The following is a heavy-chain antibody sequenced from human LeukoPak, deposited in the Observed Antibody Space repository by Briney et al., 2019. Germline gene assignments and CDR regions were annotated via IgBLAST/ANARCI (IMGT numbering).Heavy chain of an antibody. J-gene: IGHJ5*02. CDR2: ISYDGSNK. Sequence: GGSLRLSCAASGFTFSSYAMHWVRQAPGKGLEWVAVISYDGSNKYFADSVKGRFTISRDNSKNTLYLQMNGLRAEDTAVYYCAKDGCRITSCHVLVDPWGQGTLVTVSS. CDR3: AKDGCRITSCHVLVDP. D-gene: IGHD2-2*01. V-gene: IGHV3-30*18. CDR1: GFTFSSYA.